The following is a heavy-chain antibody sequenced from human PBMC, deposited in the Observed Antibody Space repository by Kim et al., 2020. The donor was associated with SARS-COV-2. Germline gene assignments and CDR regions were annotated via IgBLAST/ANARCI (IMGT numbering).Heavy chain of an antibody. J-gene: IGHJ5*02. CDR2: ISHDGSNK. CDR1: GFSFNNYA. V-gene: IGHV3-30*09. D-gene: IGHD2-15*01. CDR3: ARVGMGFCVGSNCPEVNWFDP. Sequence: GGSLRLSCVASGFSFNNYAMHWVRQAPGKGLEWVALISHDGSNKKYADSVKGRFAISRDTSKNTLFLQMNSLRGDDTATYYCARVGMGFCVGSNCPEVNWFDPWGQGTRVTVSS.